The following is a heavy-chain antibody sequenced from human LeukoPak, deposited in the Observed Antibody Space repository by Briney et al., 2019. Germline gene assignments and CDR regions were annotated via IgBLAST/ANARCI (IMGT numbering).Heavy chain of an antibody. V-gene: IGHV3-23*01. CDR3: VQDNSGSGSY. J-gene: IGHJ4*02. D-gene: IGHD3-10*01. CDR2: ISGSGGST. Sequence: GGSLRLSCAASGFRFSSYAMSWVRQAPGKGQEWVSGISGSGGSTYYADSVKGRFAISRDNSKNTLYLQMSSLRREDTAVYYCVQDNSGSGSYWGQGTLVTVSS. CDR1: GFRFSSYA.